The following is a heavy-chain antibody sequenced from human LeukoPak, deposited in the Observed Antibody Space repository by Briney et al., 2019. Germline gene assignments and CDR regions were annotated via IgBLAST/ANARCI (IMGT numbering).Heavy chain of an antibody. Sequence: GGSLRLSCAASGLTFSSYAMHWVRQAPGKGLEWVAVISYDGSNKYYADSVKGRFTISRDNSKNPLYLHVNSLRAEDTAVYYCARDLSWYYDISGYPPQAEVFDYWGQGTLVTVSS. CDR2: ISYDGSNK. V-gene: IGHV3-30-3*01. CDR1: GLTFSSYA. D-gene: IGHD3-22*01. CDR3: ARDLSWYYDISGYPPQAEVFDY. J-gene: IGHJ4*02.